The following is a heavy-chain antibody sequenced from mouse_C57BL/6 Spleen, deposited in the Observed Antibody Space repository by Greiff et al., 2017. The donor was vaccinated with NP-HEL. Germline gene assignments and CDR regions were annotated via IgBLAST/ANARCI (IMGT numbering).Heavy chain of an antibody. CDR3: ARPNYDGRGYFDV. CDR1: GYAFSSYW. J-gene: IGHJ1*03. D-gene: IGHD2-4*01. Sequence: VQLQQSGAELVKPGASVKISCKASGYAFSSYWMNWVKQRPGKGLEWIGQIYPGDGDTNYNGKFKGKATLTADKSSSTAYMQLSSLTSEDSAVYCCARPNYDGRGYFDVWGTGTTVTVSS. CDR2: IYPGDGDT. V-gene: IGHV1-80*01.